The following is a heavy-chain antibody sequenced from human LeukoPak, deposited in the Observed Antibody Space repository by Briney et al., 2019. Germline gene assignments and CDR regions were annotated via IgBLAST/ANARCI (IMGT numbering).Heavy chain of an antibody. CDR1: GFTFSSYW. J-gene: IGHJ4*02. Sequence: GGSLRLSCAASGFTFSSYWMSWVRQAPGKGLEWVANIKQDGSEKYYVDSVKGRFTISRDNAKNSLYLQMSSLRAEDTAVYYCAKDLEVGSGYLYYFDYWGQGTLVTVSS. D-gene: IGHD3-22*01. CDR3: AKDLEVGSGYLYYFDY. V-gene: IGHV3-7*01. CDR2: IKQDGSEK.